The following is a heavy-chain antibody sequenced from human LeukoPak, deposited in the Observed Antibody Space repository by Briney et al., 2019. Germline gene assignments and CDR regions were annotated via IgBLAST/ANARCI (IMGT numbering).Heavy chain of an antibody. J-gene: IGHJ4*02. V-gene: IGHV3-11*05. CDR1: RFTFSDYY. Sequence: GGSLRLSCAASRFTFSDYYMSWIRQAPGKGLEWVSYISDSSSYTNYAGSVKGRFTISRDNAKNSLYLQMNSLRAEDTAVYYCARVSSSRSFDYWGQGTLVTVSS. D-gene: IGHD6-13*01. CDR2: ISDSSSYT. CDR3: ARVSSSRSFDY.